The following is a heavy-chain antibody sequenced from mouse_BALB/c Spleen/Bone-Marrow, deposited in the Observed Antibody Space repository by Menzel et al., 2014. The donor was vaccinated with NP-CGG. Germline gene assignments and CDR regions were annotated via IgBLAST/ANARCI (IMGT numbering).Heavy chain of an antibody. V-gene: IGHV1S81*02. D-gene: IGHD4-1*01. CDR3: TRARPGGFAY. Sequence: QVQLQQPGAELVKPGASLKLSCKASGYTFTNYYMYWVKQRPGQGLEWIGEINPSNGGPNFNEKFKSKATLTVDKSSSTAYMQLSSLTSEDSAVYYCTRARPGGFAYWGQGTLVTVSA. J-gene: IGHJ3*01. CDR1: GYTFTNYY. CDR2: INPSNGGP.